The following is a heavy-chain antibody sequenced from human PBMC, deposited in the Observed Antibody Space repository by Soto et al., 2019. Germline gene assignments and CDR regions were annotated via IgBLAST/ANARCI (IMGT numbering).Heavy chain of an antibody. CDR3: ARGGTYNWNDEVHYFDY. Sequence: GESLKISCKGSGYSFTSYWISWVRQMPGKGLEWMGRIDPSDSYTNYSPSFQGHVTISADKSISTAYLQWSSLKASDTAMYYCARGGTYNWNDEVHYFDYWGQGTLVTVSS. CDR1: GYSFTSYW. CDR2: IDPSDSYT. D-gene: IGHD1-1*01. V-gene: IGHV5-10-1*01. J-gene: IGHJ4*02.